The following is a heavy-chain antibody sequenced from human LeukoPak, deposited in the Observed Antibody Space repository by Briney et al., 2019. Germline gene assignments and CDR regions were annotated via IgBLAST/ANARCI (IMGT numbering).Heavy chain of an antibody. D-gene: IGHD6-13*01. V-gene: IGHV3-30*18. J-gene: IGHJ5*02. CDR3: AKPKIQGYSSKYDWFDP. CDR1: GFTFSSYG. Sequence: GGSLRLSCAASGFTFSSYGMHWVRQAPGKGLEWVAVISYDGSNKYYADSVKGRFTISRDNSKNTLYLQTNSLRAEDTAVYYCAKPKIQGYSSKYDWFDPWGQGTLVTVSS. CDR2: ISYDGSNK.